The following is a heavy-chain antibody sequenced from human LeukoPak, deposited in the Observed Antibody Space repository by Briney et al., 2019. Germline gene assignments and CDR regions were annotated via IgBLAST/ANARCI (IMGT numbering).Heavy chain of an antibody. Sequence: GGSLRLSCAASGFTFSSYAMSWVRQAPGKGLEWVSAISGSGGSTYYADSVKGRFTISRDNSKNTLYLQMDSLRAEDTAVYYCAKRVRYSSSWYYFDYWGQGTLVTVSS. CDR3: AKRVRYSSSWYYFDY. CDR2: ISGSGGST. V-gene: IGHV3-23*01. J-gene: IGHJ4*02. D-gene: IGHD6-13*01. CDR1: GFTFSSYA.